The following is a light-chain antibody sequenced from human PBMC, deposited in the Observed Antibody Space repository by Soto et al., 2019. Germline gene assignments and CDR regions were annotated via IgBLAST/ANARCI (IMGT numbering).Light chain of an antibody. CDR3: QQYGSSLT. Sequence: TVMTQSPATLSVSPGESVTFSCRASQGINRNLAWYQQKPGQAPRLLISGASTGATGIPARFSGSGSGTDFTLTISRLEPEDFAVYYCQQYGSSLTFGGGTKVDIK. J-gene: IGKJ4*01. V-gene: IGKV3-15*01. CDR1: QGINRN. CDR2: GAS.